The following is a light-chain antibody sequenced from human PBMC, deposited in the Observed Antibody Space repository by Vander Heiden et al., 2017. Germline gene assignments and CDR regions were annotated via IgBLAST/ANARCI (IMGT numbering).Light chain of an antibody. CDR1: RSNIGAEYD. V-gene: IGLV1-40*01. CDR2: AIT. CDR3: QSYDSSLSGPL. J-gene: IGLJ3*02. Sequence: QSVLAQPPSVSGAPGQRVTISCTGSRSNIGAEYDVHWYQQLPGTAPKLLIYAITNRPSGVPDRFSGSKSGTSASLAITGLQADDEADYYCQSYDSSLSGPLFGGGTKLTVL.